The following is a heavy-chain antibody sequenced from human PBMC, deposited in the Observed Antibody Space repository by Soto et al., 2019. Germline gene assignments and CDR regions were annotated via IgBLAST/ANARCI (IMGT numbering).Heavy chain of an antibody. CDR3: ARDSIGSGSYPTYYYYGMDV. J-gene: IGHJ6*02. V-gene: IGHV4-31*03. CDR2: IYYSGST. Sequence: PSETLSLTCTVSGGSISSGGYYWSWIRQHPGKGLEWIGYIYYSGSTYYNPSLKSRVTISVDTSKNQFSLKLSSVTAADTAVYYCARDSIGSGSYPTYYYYGMDVWGQGTTDTVYS. D-gene: IGHD3-10*01. CDR1: GGSISSGGYY.